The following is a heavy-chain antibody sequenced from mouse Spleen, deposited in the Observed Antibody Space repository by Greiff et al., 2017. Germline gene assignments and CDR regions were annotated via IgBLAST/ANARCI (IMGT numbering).Heavy chain of an antibody. CDR1: GFSLTSYA. Sequence: VQLQQSGPGLVAPSQSLSITCTVSGFSLTSYAISWVRQPPGKGLEWLGVIWTGGGTNYNSALKSRLSISKDNSKSQVFLKMNSLQTDDTARYYCARNYYYGSNAMDYWGQGTSVTVSS. J-gene: IGHJ4*01. CDR2: IWTGGGT. D-gene: IGHD1-1*01. CDR3: ARNYYYGSNAMDY. V-gene: IGHV2-9-1*01.